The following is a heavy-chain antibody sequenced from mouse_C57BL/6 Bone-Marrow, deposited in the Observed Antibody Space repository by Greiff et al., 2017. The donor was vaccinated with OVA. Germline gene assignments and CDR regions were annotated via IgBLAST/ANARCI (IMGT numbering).Heavy chain of an antibody. CDR1: GFTFSSYA. CDR3: TRGAQDCYYSYYAMDY. V-gene: IGHV5-9-1*02. CDR2: ISSGGDYI. D-gene: IGHD2-3*01. J-gene: IGHJ4*01. Sequence: EVKVVESGEGLVKPGGSLKLSCAASGFTFSSYAMSWVRQTPEKRLEWVAYISSGGDYIYYADTVKGRFTISRDNARNTLYLHMSSLKSEDTAMYYCTRGAQDCYYSYYAMDYWGQGTSVTVSS.